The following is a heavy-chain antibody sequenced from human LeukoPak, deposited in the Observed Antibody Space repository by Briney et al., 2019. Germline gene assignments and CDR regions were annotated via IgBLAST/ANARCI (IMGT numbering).Heavy chain of an antibody. CDR3: ARDHTGRCCIDY. CDR1: GFTFSNYG. V-gene: IGHV3-33*01. CDR2: LWYDGSNQ. D-gene: IGHD3-10*01. J-gene: IGHJ4*02. Sequence: GRSLRLSCAASGFTFSNYGMHWARQAPGKGLEWVAALWYDGSNQQYADSVKGRFTISRDNSKNTLYLQMNSLRVEDTAVYYCARDHTGRCCIDYWGQGTLVSVSS.